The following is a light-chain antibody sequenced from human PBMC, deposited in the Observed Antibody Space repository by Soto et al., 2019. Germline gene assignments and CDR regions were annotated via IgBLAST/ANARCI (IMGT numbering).Light chain of an antibody. V-gene: IGKV1-39*01. CDR2: AAN. Sequence: DIQMTQSPSSLSASVGERVTITCRASQSIYSSLNWYHQKPGKAPKLLIYAANNLQSGVPSRFSCSGSGTDFTLSISSLQPDNFATYYCKQSYSAPYTFGQGTKLEI. CDR1: QSIYSS. J-gene: IGKJ2*01. CDR3: KQSYSAPYT.